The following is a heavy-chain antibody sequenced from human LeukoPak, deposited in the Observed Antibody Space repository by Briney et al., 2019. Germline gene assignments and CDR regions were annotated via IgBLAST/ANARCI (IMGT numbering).Heavy chain of an antibody. V-gene: IGHV1-69*01. CDR2: LIPIFGRA. CDR1: GGTFSSYA. CDR3: ALWFGDSKSDY. J-gene: IGHJ4*02. D-gene: IGHD3-10*01. Sequence: PRKVSCKASGGTFSSYAISWVPQAPGQGLESMGGLIPIFGRANYAQRFQGKVTTTADESTSTAYMELSSPRSEYPALCYSALWFGDSKSDYWGQGTLVTVSS.